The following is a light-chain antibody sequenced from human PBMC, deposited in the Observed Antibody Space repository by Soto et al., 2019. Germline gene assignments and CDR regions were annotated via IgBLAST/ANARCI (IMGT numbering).Light chain of an antibody. CDR1: QSVFSS. V-gene: IGKV3-11*01. Sequence: PGARATLSCRASQSVFSSLAWYQQKPGQAPRLLIYDACTRATAIPARFRGSGSGTDFTLTISSLEPEDFAVYYCHQRSNWPLTFGGGTKVEIK. CDR2: DAC. CDR3: HQRSNWPLT. J-gene: IGKJ4*01.